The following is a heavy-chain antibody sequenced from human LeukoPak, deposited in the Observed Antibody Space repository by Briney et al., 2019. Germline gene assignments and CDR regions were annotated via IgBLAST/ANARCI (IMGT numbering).Heavy chain of an antibody. V-gene: IGHV3-23*01. CDR3: ARRDSSDWYSLDY. J-gene: IGHJ4*02. CDR2: ISSSARST. CDR1: GFTFRSYA. D-gene: IGHD6-19*01. Sequence: GGSLRLSRAASGFTFRSYAMSWVRQAPGKGLEWVSSISSSARSTYYADSLKGRFTISRDNSKDTLSLQMTSLRPEDTAIYYCARRDSSDWYSLDYWGQGTLVTVSS.